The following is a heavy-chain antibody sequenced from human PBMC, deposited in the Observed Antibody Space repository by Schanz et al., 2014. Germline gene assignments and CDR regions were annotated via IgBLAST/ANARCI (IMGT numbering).Heavy chain of an antibody. Sequence: QVQLVQSGAEVKKPGASVKVSCKASGYNITSNDVTWVRQATGQGLEWMGWMNPNSGTTNYAQKFQGWVTMTRDTSISTAYMELSRLKSDDTAVYYCARAFGGYDPAGALDYWGQGTLVTGSS. J-gene: IGHJ4*02. D-gene: IGHD5-12*01. CDR3: ARAFGGYDPAGALDY. CDR2: MNPNSGTT. CDR1: GYNITSND. V-gene: IGHV1-2*04.